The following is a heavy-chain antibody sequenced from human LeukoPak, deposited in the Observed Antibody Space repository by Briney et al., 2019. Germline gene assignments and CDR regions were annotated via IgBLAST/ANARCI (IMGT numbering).Heavy chain of an antibody. CDR1: GFTFSSYA. CDR2: ISGSGGST. D-gene: IGHD6-13*01. J-gene: IGHJ4*02. Sequence: RAGGSLRLSCAASGFTFSSYAMSWVRQAPGKGLEWVSAISGSGGSTYYADSVKGRFTISRDNSKNTLYLQMNSLRAEDTAVYYCAKDRNPAYSSSWYSWYYFDYWGQGTLVTVSS. V-gene: IGHV3-23*01. CDR3: AKDRNPAYSSSWYSWYYFDY.